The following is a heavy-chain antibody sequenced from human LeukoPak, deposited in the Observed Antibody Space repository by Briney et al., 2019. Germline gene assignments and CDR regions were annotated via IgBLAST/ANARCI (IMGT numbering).Heavy chain of an antibody. J-gene: IGHJ4*02. V-gene: IGHV4-34*01. D-gene: IGHD5-12*01. CDR1: GGSFSGYY. CDR2: INHGGST. CDR3: AREEEGHIVATSDPYFDY. Sequence: PSETLSLTCAVYGGSFSGYYWSWIRPPPGKGLEWIGEINHGGSTNYNPSLKSRVTISVDTSKNQFSLKLSSVTAADTAVYYCAREEEGHIVATSDPYFDYWGQGTLVTVSS.